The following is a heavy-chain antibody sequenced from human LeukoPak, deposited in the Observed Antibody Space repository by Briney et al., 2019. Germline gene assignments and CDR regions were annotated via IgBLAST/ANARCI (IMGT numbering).Heavy chain of an antibody. D-gene: IGHD3-22*01. Sequence: ASVKVSCKVSGYTLTELSMHWVRQAPGKGLEWMGGFDPEDGETIYAQKFQGRVTMTEDTSTDTAYMELSSLRSEDTAVYYRATNPFYDSSGYRDYWGQGTLVTVSS. CDR2: FDPEDGET. CDR3: ATNPFYDSSGYRDY. V-gene: IGHV1-24*01. J-gene: IGHJ4*02. CDR1: GYTLTELS.